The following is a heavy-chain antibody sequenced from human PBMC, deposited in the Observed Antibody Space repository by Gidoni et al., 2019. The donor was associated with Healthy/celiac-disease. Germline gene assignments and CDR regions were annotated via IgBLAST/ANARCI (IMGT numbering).Heavy chain of an antibody. CDR3: ARAIAAAGTLTDY. Sequence: QLQLQESGPGLVKPSETLSLTCTVSGGSLSSSSYYWGWIRQPPGKGLEGIGSIYYSGSTYYNPSLKSRVTISVDTSKNQFSLKLSSVTAADTAVYYCARAIAAAGTLTDYWGQGTLVTVSS. J-gene: IGHJ4*02. CDR1: GGSLSSSSYY. V-gene: IGHV4-39*01. CDR2: IYYSGST. D-gene: IGHD6-13*01.